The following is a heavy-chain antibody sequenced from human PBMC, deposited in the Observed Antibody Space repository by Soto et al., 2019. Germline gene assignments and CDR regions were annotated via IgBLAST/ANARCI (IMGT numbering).Heavy chain of an antibody. CDR3: ARDDGTGTYYTPS. CDR1: GLTFSSYW. Sequence: EEQLVESGGGLVQPGGSLRLSCAASGLTFSSYWMHGVRQAPGKGLVWVSRIKRDGSDTSYAGSVKGRFTISRDNAKSILYLQMNSLRAEDTAVYYCARDDGTGTYYTPSWGQGTLVTVSS. J-gene: IGHJ5*02. V-gene: IGHV3-74*01. CDR2: IKRDGSDT. D-gene: IGHD3-10*01.